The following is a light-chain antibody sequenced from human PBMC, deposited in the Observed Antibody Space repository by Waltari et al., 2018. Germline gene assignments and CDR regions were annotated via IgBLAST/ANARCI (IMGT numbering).Light chain of an antibody. CDR3: NSYAGSNTLV. CDR1: NSDIGACNR. J-gene: IGLJ2*01. Sequence: ARTQPPPMPGSPAQSVTISCTGTNSDIGACNRYSWYQHHPGKAPKLMIYEVSQRPAGVSDRFSGSKSGNTASLTISGLQPEDEADYYCNSYAGSNTLVFGGGTRLTVL. CDR2: EVS. V-gene: IGLV2-8*01.